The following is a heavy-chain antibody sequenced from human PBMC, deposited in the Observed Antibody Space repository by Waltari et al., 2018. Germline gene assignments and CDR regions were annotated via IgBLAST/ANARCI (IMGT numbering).Heavy chain of an antibody. Sequence: QVQLQESGPGLVKPSETLSLTCTVPRGSLSVDYWSWIRPPPGKGLEWIAFIHHTGSTNSNPSLASRVTISVDTSKNQFSLRLSSVTAADTAVYYCAKGGASSRPFDQWGQGTLVTVSS. V-gene: IGHV4-59*01. J-gene: IGHJ4*02. CDR1: RGSLSVDY. CDR2: IHHTGST. CDR3: AKGGASSRPFDQ.